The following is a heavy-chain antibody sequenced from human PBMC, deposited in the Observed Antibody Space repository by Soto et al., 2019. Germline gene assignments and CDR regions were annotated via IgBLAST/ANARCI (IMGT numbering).Heavy chain of an antibody. V-gene: IGHV1-18*01. CDR1: GYTFTSYG. CDR2: ISAYNGNT. Sequence: GASVKVSCKASGYTFTSYGISWGRQAPGQGLEWMGWISAYNGNTNYAQKLQGRVTMTTDTSTSTAYMELRSLRSDDTAVYYCAREDYISPTRKEYYYYGMGVWGQGTTVTVSS. CDR3: AREDYISPTRKEYYYYGMGV. D-gene: IGHD4-4*01. J-gene: IGHJ6*02.